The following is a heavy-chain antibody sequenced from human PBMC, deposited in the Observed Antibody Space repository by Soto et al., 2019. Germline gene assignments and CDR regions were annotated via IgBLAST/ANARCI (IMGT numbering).Heavy chain of an antibody. J-gene: IGHJ4*02. V-gene: IGHV3-49*03. D-gene: IGHD2-2*01. CDR3: TRGDPLVVPAAIFMVSH. Sequence: PGGSLRLSCTASGFTFGDYAMSWFRQAPGKGLEWVGFIRSKAYGGTTEYAASVKGRFTISRDDSKSIAYLQMNSLKTEDTAVYYCTRGDPLVVPAAIFMVSHWGQGTLVTVSS. CDR1: GFTFGDYA. CDR2: IRSKAYGGTT.